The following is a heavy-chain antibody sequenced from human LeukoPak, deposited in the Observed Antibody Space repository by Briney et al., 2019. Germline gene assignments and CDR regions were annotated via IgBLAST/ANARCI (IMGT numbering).Heavy chain of an antibody. CDR2: IGGGGPTT. D-gene: IGHD6-19*01. V-gene: IGHV3-23*01. J-gene: IGHJ4*02. CDR1: GFTFSTYA. Sequence: GGSLRLSCAASGFTFSTYAMNWVRHAPAKALEWVSTIGGGGPTTDYADSVQGRFTISRDNSKNTLYLQMNSLRAEDTAVYFCARGFLGGTDQYFDSWGQGTLVTVSS. CDR3: ARGFLGGTDQYFDS.